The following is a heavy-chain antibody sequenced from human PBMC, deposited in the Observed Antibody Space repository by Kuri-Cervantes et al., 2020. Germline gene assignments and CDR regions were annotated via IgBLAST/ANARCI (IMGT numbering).Heavy chain of an antibody. CDR1: GFTFSSYA. CDR3: ARVSVAGTIYYYYGMDV. D-gene: IGHD6-19*01. J-gene: IGHJ6*02. V-gene: IGHV3-23*01. CDR2: ISGSGGST. Sequence: LSLTCAASGFTFSSYAMSWVRQAPGKGLEWVSAISGSGGSTYYADSVKGRFTISRDNSKNTLYLQMNSLRAEDTAVYYCARVSVAGTIYYYYGMDVWGQGTTVTVSS.